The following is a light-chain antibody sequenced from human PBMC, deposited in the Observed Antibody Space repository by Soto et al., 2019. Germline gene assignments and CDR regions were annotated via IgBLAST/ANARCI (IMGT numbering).Light chain of an antibody. CDR3: QHYNTYLWT. CDR2: KAS. CDR1: QSIRGW. J-gene: IGKJ1*01. Sequence: DIQMTQSPSTLSASVGDRVTITCRASQSIRGWLAWNQQKPGTAPKLLISKASSLESGVPSRFSCSEAGTEFTLTISSLQPDDFVSYYCQHYNTYLWTFGQGTKVEFK. V-gene: IGKV1-5*03.